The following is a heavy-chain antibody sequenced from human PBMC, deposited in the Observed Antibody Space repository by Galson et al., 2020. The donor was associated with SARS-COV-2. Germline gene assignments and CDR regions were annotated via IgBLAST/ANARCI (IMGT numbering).Heavy chain of an antibody. CDR2: VSSSNRAI. CDR3: VRISGSYSGMDV. CDR1: GFTFSQYH. V-gene: IGHV3-48*02. D-gene: IGHD1-26*01. J-gene: IGHJ6*02. Sequence: GGSLRLSCAASGFTFSQYHMDWVRQAPGKGLEWVAHVSSSNRAIFYGDSVKGRFTISRDNADNSLYLQMNSLRDEDTAVYYCVRISGSYSGMDVWGQGTTVTV.